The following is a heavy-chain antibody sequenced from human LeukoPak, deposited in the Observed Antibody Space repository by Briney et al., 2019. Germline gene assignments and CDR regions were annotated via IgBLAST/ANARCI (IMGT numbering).Heavy chain of an antibody. J-gene: IGHJ4*02. CDR1: GFTVSNNY. CDR3: ARDAGHDPGYFDY. Sequence: GGSLRLSCAASGFTVSNNYMSWVRQAPGRGLEWVSLIYSGGSTYHADSVRGRFTISRDNSKNTLYLQMNSLRADDTAVYFCARDAGHDPGYFDYWGQGTLVTVSS. CDR2: IYSGGST. V-gene: IGHV3-66*01.